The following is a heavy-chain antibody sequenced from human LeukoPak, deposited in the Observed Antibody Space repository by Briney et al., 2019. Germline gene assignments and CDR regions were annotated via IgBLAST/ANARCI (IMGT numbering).Heavy chain of an antibody. CDR3: ARDTVVVVAATPDGLDY. CDR1: GYTFTSYY. V-gene: IGHV1-46*01. CDR2: INPSGGST. D-gene: IGHD2-15*01. J-gene: IGHJ4*02. Sequence: ASVKVSCKASGYTFTSYYMHWVRQAPGQGLEWMGIINPSGGSTSYAQKFQGRVTMTRDTSTSTVYMELSSLRSEDTAVYYCARDTVVVVAATPDGLDYWGQGTLVTVSS.